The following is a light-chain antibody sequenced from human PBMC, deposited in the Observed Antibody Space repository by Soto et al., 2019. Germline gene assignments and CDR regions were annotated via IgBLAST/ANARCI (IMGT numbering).Light chain of an antibody. V-gene: IGLV2-14*01. CDR1: SSDVGDDNY. J-gene: IGLJ2*01. CDR3: SSYSSSTTLVV. Sequence: QSALTQPASVSGSPGQSITISCTGTSSDVGDDNYVSWYQQHPGKAPKVMIYEVSNRPSGVSNRFSGSKSGNTASLTISGLQAEDEADYYCSSYSSSTTLVVFGGGTKLTVL. CDR2: EVS.